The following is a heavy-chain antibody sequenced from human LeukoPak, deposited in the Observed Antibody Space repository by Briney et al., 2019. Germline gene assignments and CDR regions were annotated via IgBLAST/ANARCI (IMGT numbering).Heavy chain of an antibody. V-gene: IGHV4-30-4*01. CDR1: GASIRSGDYY. J-gene: IGHJ3*02. CDR3: ARDCSGGSCYGAFDI. Sequence: SETLSLTCTVSGASIRSGDYYWSWIRQPPGKGLEWIGYIYDSGSTYYNPSLKSRITISVDTSENRFSLKLSSVTATDTAVYYCARDCSGGSCYGAFDIWSQGTMVTVSS. CDR2: IYDSGST. D-gene: IGHD2-15*01.